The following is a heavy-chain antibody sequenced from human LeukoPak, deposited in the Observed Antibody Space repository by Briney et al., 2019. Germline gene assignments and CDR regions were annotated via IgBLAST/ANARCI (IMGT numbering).Heavy chain of an antibody. CDR3: ARAGPYCSSTSCYRGYYYMDV. CDR1: GGTFSSYA. CDR2: IIPIFGTA. J-gene: IGHJ6*03. V-gene: IGHV1-69*05. Sequence: ASVKVSCKASGGTFSSYAISWVRQAPGQGLEWMGGIIPIFGTANYAQKFQGRVTITTDESTSTACMELSSLRSEDTAVYYCARAGPYCSSTSCYRGYYYMDVWGKGTTVTVSS. D-gene: IGHD2-2*02.